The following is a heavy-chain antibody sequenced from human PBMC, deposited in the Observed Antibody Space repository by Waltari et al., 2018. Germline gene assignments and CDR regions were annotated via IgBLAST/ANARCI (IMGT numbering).Heavy chain of an antibody. D-gene: IGHD3-3*01. Sequence: QVQLVQSGAEVKKPGSSVKVSCKASGGTFSSYAISWVRQAPGQGLEWMGRIIPIFGTANYAPKVQGRGTITADKSTSTGYMGLSSLRSEDTAVYYCARLYYDFWSGYHQYYLDVWGKGTTVTISS. CDR1: GGTFSSYA. CDR3: ARLYYDFWSGYHQYYLDV. CDR2: IIPIFGTA. J-gene: IGHJ6*03. V-gene: IGHV1-69*13.